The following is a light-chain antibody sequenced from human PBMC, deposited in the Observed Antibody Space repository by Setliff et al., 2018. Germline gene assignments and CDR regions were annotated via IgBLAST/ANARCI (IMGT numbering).Light chain of an antibody. CDR1: SSDVGGYHY. CDR3: CSYAGNSYV. Sequence: QSALTQPRSVSGSPGQSVTISCTGTSSDVGGYHYGGDYYVSWYQQYPGKAPKLIIYNVNQRPSVVPDRFSGSRSGVTASLTISGLQAEDESDYYCCSYAGNSYVFGTGTKV. CDR2: NVN. J-gene: IGLJ1*01. V-gene: IGLV2-11*01.